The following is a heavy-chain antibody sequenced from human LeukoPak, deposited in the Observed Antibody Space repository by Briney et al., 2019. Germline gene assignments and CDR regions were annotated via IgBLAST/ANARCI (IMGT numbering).Heavy chain of an antibody. V-gene: IGHV4-59*08. J-gene: IGHJ4*02. CDR3: ARTDWGQQLGPPDN. D-gene: IGHD6-13*01. CDR2: IYYSGST. CDR1: GGSISSYY. Sequence: SETLSLTCTVSGGSISSYYWSRIRQPPGKGLEWIGYIYYSGSTNYNPSLKSRVTISVDTSKNQFSLKLSSVTAADTAVYYCARTDWGQQLGPPDNWGQGTLVTVSS.